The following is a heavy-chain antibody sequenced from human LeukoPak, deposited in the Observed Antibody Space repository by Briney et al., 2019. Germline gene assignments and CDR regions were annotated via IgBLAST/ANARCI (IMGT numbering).Heavy chain of an antibody. CDR3: AKGRDYYYYYYMDV. J-gene: IGHJ6*03. CDR2: ISGSGGST. Sequence: GGSLRLSFAASGITFSSYAMTWVRRAPGKGLEWVSAISGSGGSTYYADSVKGRFTISRDNSKNTLYLQMNSLRAEDTAVYSCAKGRDYYYYYYMDVWGKGTTVTVSS. CDR1: GITFSSYA. V-gene: IGHV3-23*01.